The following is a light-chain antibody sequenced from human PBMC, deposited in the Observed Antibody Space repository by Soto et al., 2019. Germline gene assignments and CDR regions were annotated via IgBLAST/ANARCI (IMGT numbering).Light chain of an antibody. J-gene: IGLJ1*01. V-gene: IGLV2-8*01. CDR3: SSYVGSKNYV. CDR2: EVS. CDR1: SSDVGGYNY. Sequence: QSALTQPASVSGSPGQSITISCTGTSSDVGGYNYVSWYQQHPGKAPKLMIYEVSKRPSGVPDRFSGSKSGNTASLTVSGLQAEDEADYYCSSYVGSKNYVFGTGIKLTVL.